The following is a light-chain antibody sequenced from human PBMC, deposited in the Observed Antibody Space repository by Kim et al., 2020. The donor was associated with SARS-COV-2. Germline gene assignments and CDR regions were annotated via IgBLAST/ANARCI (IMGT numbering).Light chain of an antibody. V-gene: IGKV3D-15*01. CDR2: GAS. J-gene: IGKJ5*01. CDR3: QQYNQWPIT. CDR1: LSVSSR. Sequence: VSPGERATLSCRASLSVSSRLAWYQQKPGQAPRVVIYGASTRATGIPARFSGSGSGTEFTLTISSLQSEDFAVYYCQQYNQWPITFGQGTRLEIK.